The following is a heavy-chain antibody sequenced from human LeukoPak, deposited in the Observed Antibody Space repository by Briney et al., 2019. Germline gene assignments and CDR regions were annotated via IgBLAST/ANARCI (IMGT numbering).Heavy chain of an antibody. D-gene: IGHD3-16*01. CDR3: ARATGTWGHDGFDI. V-gene: IGHV1-18*01. Sequence: DSVKVSCKAYGYTFMSHGISWVRQAPGQGLEWMGWISGSSSNTNYAQRLQGRVTMTTDTSTTTAYMELRSLRSDDTAVYYCARATGTWGHDGFDIWGQGTMVTVSS. J-gene: IGHJ3*02. CDR2: ISGSSSNT. CDR1: GYTFMSHG.